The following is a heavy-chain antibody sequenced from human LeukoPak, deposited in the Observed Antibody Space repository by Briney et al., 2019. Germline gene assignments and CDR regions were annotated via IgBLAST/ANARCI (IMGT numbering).Heavy chain of an antibody. CDR1: YX. V-gene: IGHV4-59*12. J-gene: IGHJ4*02. D-gene: IGHD3-3*01. CDR2: IYYSGST. CDR3: ARGRGSDNFWSGYYTTGVFYFFDY. Sequence: YXWSWTRQPPGKGLEWIGYIYYSGSTXYNPSLKSRVTISVDTSKNQFSLKLGSVTAADTAVYYCARGRGSDNFWSGYYTTGVFYFFDYWGQGTLVTVSS.